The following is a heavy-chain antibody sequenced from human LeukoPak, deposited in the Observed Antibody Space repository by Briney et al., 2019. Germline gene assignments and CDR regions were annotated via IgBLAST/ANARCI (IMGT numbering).Heavy chain of an antibody. CDR3: ARRSPSADAFDI. Sequence: GASVKVSCKASGYTFTSYAMNWVRQAPGQGLEWMGWINTNTGTPTYAQGFTGQFVFSLDISVTTAYLQISNLKAEDTAFYYCARRSPSADAFDIWGQGTMVTVSS. CDR1: GYTFTSYA. V-gene: IGHV7-4-1*02. CDR2: INTNTGTP. J-gene: IGHJ3*02.